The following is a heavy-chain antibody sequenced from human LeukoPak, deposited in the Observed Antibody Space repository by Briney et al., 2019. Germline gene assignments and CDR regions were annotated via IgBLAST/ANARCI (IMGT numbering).Heavy chain of an antibody. V-gene: IGHV3-23*01. CDR1: GFTFNTYA. D-gene: IGHD3-10*01. J-gene: IGHJ4*02. Sequence: PGGSLRLSCAVSGFTFNTYAMNWVRQVPGKGLEWVSSISGTGFSTYYPDSVRGRFTISRDSSTNTLYLQMNSLRAEDTAVYYCARGRSEGSGTYYPSFDDWGQGTLVTVSS. CDR2: ISGTGFST. CDR3: ARGRSEGSGTYYPSFDD.